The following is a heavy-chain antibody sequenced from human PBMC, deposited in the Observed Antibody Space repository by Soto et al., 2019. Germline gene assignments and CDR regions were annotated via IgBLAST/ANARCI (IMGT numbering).Heavy chain of an antibody. D-gene: IGHD1-1*01. CDR3: VEGWNDF. CDR2: IKSKNDGGAA. V-gene: IGHV3-15*01. Sequence: EVQVVESGGDLVEPGGSLRLSGVTSGFMFSSAGMSWVRQGPGKGLEWVARIKSKNDGGAADYAAPVNGRFSISRDDSKSTVYLQMNSLRAEDTALYYCVEGWNDFWGQGTLVTVSS. CDR1: GFMFSSAG. J-gene: IGHJ4*02.